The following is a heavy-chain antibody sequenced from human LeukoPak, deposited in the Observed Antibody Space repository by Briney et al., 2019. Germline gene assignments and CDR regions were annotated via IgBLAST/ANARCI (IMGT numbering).Heavy chain of an antibody. Sequence: SGTLSLTCAVSGGSISSSNWWSWVRQPPGKGLEWIGEIYRSGSTNYNPSLKSRVTISVDKSKNQFSLKLSSVTAADTAVYYCARIYVDTAMVRWFDPWGQGTLVTVSS. D-gene: IGHD5-18*01. CDR1: GGSISSSNW. J-gene: IGHJ5*02. CDR3: ARIYVDTAMVRWFDP. CDR2: IYRSGST. V-gene: IGHV4-4*02.